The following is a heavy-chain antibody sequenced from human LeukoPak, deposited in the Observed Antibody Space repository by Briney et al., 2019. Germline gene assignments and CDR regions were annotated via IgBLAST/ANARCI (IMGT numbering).Heavy chain of an antibody. D-gene: IGHD2-15*01. CDR3: ARSILNSGGSCYSPFDY. J-gene: IGHJ4*02. CDR2: IYYSGST. Sequence: SSETLSLTCTVSGGSISPYYWSWIRQPPGKGLEWIGYIYYSGSTDYNPSLKSRVTISVDTSKNQFSLRLSSVTAADTAVYYCARSILNSGGSCYSPFDYWGQGTLVTVSS. V-gene: IGHV4-59*01. CDR1: GGSISPYY.